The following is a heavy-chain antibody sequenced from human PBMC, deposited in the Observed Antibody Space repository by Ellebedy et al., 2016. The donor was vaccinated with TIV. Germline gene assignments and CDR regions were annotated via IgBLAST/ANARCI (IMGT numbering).Heavy chain of an antibody. CDR2: IKADGSKM. Sequence: GGSLRLXCVASGFTFSYSWMSWVRQAPGRGLEWVASIKADGSKMVYMDSVKGRFTISRDNAKNSLYLQMNSMRDEDTAVYYCARKLGVTAFDYWGQGTLVTVSS. J-gene: IGHJ4*02. D-gene: IGHD2-21*02. CDR1: GFTFSYSW. CDR3: ARKLGVTAFDY. V-gene: IGHV3-7*01.